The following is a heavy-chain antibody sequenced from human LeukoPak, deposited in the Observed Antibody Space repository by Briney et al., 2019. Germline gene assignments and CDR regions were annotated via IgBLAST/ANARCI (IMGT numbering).Heavy chain of an antibody. CDR2: ISHSGST. J-gene: IGHJ5*02. CDR1: LYSISSSSY. Sequence: SETLSLTCALSLYSISSSSYCAWIGPPPGKGLDWSGSISHSGSTSYTQSIKTRVTISVDTSKKQFSLKLTSVTAADTAVYYCARGYRSSWYLNWSDPWGQGTLVTVSS. D-gene: IGHD6-13*01. CDR3: ARGYRSSWYLNWSDP. V-gene: IGHV4-38-2*01.